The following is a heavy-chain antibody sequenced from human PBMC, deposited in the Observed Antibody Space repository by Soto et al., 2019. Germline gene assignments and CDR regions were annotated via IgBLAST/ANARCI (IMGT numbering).Heavy chain of an antibody. CDR2: INVGNGGT. CDR3: ARQDAFDV. J-gene: IGHJ3*01. V-gene: IGHV1-3*01. CDR1: GYTFSSYG. Sequence: WASVKVSCKASGYTFSSYGMHWVRQAPGHRLEWMGWINVGNGGTAYSQKFRPRVTITRDTTASTAYMELNSLISEDTAVYYCARQDAFDVWGQGTMVTVSS.